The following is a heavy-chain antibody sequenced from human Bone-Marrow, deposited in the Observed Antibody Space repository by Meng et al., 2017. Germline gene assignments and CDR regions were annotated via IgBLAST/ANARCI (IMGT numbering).Heavy chain of an antibody. Sequence: QEVVLGGVVGKPGGSLDLSCAASGFTCSNYYMSWIRQAPGKGLEWVSYISSSGSTIYYADSVKGRFTISRDNAKNSLYLQMNSLRAEDTAVYYCARTGEFQLGFDLWGRGTLVTVSS. CDR1: GFTCSNYY. D-gene: IGHD3-10*01. V-gene: IGHV3-11*04. CDR2: ISSSGSTI. CDR3: ARTGEFQLGFDL. J-gene: IGHJ2*01.